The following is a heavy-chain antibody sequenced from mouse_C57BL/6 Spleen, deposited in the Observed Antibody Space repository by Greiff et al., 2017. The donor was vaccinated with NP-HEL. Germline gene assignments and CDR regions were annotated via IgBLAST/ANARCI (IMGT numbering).Heavy chain of an antibody. CDR1: GYTFTSYW. CDR2: INPSNGGT. Sequence: QVQLQQPGTELVKPGASVKLSCKASGYTFTSYWMHWVKQRPGQGLEWIGNINPSNGGTNYNEKFKSKATLTVDKSSSTAYMQLSSLTSEDSAVYYCARYSIYYDYDDGYFDYWGQSTTLTVSS. J-gene: IGHJ2*01. V-gene: IGHV1-53*01. CDR3: ARYSIYYDYDDGYFDY. D-gene: IGHD2-4*01.